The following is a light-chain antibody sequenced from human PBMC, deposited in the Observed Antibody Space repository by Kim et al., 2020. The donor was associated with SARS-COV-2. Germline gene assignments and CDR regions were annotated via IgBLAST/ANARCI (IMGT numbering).Light chain of an antibody. V-gene: IGLV2-14*03. Sequence: QSALTQPASVSGSPGQSISISCTGSNSYVGRYNSVSWYQLHPGKAPKLLIFDVNSRPSGVSSRFSGSKSGNTASLTISGLQAEDEADYYCSSSTYNTNVVFGTGNKVTVL. CDR3: SSSTYNTNVV. J-gene: IGLJ1*01. CDR1: NSYVGRYNS. CDR2: DVN.